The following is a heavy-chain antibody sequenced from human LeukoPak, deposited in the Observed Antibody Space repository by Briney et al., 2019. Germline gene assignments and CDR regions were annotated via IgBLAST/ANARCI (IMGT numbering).Heavy chain of an antibody. Sequence: SETLSLTCAVYGGSFSGYYWSWIRQPPGKGLEWIGEINHSGSTNYNPSLKSRVTISVDTSKNQFSLKLSSVTAADTAVYYCARGNIAVAGTLGYWGQGTLVTVSS. CDR1: GGSFSGYY. D-gene: IGHD6-19*01. V-gene: IGHV4-34*01. CDR2: INHSGST. J-gene: IGHJ4*02. CDR3: ARGNIAVAGTLGY.